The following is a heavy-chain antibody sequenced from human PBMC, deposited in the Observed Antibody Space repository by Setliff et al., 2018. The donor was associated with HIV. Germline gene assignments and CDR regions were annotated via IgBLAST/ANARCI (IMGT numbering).Heavy chain of an antibody. CDR3: ARQWYYYDSSGYYPDAFDI. CDR1: GGSITGYY. D-gene: IGHD3-22*01. CDR2: VHSTGTT. J-gene: IGHJ3*02. V-gene: IGHV4-4*07. Sequence: SETLSLTCTVSGGSITGYYWSWIRQPAGEGLEYIGRVHSTGTTIYNPSLKSRVTISVDTSKRQFSLKLSSVTAADTAVYYCARQWYYYDSSGYYPDAFDIWGQGTMVTVSS.